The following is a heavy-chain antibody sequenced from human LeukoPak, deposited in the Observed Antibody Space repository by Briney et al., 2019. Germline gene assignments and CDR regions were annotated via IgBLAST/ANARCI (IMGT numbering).Heavy chain of an antibody. CDR3: ARRAVRGGYFDY. CDR2: INSDESST. J-gene: IGHJ4*02. CDR1: GFTFSSYW. V-gene: IGHV3-74*01. Sequence: GRSLRLXCAASGFTFSSYWMHWVRQAPGKGLVWVSRINSDESSTNYADSEKGRFTISRDNAKNTLYLQMNSLRVEDTAVYYCARRAVRGGYFDYWGQRTLVTVSS. D-gene: IGHD3-10*01.